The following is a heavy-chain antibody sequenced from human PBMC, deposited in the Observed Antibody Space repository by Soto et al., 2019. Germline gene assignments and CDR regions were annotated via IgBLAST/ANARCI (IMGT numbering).Heavy chain of an antibody. D-gene: IGHD3-22*01. Sequence: PSETLSLTCTVSDGCIINFYWSWFRHPIGECLELIAYISSSGNTNYNPSLKGRVSLSVETSKNQFSLNLTCVTAAATAVYYCQSARMVLTRPDLESWGPG. V-gene: IGHV4-59*01. J-gene: IGHJ4*02. CDR3: QSARMVLTRPDLES. CDR2: ISSSGNT. CDR1: DGCIINFY.